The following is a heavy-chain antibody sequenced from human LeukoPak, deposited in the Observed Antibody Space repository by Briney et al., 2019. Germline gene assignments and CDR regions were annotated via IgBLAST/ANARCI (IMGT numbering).Heavy chain of an antibody. J-gene: IGHJ3*01. V-gene: IGHV3-23*01. Sequence: GGSLRLSCPASGFTFSSYAMSWVRQAPGKGLEWVSSISDSGSGTYYADSVKGRFTISRDNSKNTLYLQMNSLRAEDTAVYYCAKRTDTSGNRGGALDVWGQGTMVAVSS. CDR1: GFTFSSYA. D-gene: IGHD3-22*01. CDR3: AKRTDTSGNRGGALDV. CDR2: ISDSGSGT.